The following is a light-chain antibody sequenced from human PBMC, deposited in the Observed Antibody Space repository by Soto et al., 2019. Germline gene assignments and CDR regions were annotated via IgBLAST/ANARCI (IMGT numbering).Light chain of an antibody. Sequence: DIQMTQSPPSLAASVGDRVTITCRASQIITNYLNWYQQKPGRAPKLLIYSTSLLPSGVPSRFSGSGSATEFPLTISSTQPEDFATYHCQQANSYSALACGGGTKVDNK. CDR3: QQANSYSALA. CDR1: QIITNY. J-gene: IGKJ4*02. V-gene: IGKV1-39*01. CDR2: STS.